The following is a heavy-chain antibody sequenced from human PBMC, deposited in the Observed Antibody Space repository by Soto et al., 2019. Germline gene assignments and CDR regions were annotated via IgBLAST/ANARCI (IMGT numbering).Heavy chain of an antibody. CDR1: GYTFTSYG. D-gene: IGHD1-26*01. J-gene: IGHJ6*02. CDR2: ISAYNGNT. CDR3: AIDPRIVGATTEYYYYYYGMDV. V-gene: IGHV1-18*01. Sequence: ASGKVSCKASGYTFTSYGISWVRQAPGQGLEWMGWISAYNGNTNYAQKLQGRVTMTTDTSTSTAYMELRSLRSDDTAVYYCAIDPRIVGATTEYYYYYYGMDVWGQGTTVTVSS.